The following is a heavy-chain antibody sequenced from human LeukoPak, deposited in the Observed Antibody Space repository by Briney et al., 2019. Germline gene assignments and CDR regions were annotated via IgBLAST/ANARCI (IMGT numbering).Heavy chain of an antibody. V-gene: IGHV3-30*18. CDR2: ISHDGINT. CDR1: GFTFSGYG. CDR3: VKDQREVYGSGWSRDFDY. D-gene: IGHD6-19*01. J-gene: IGHJ4*02. Sequence: GGSLRLSCAASGFTFSGYGMHWVRQDSGRGLEWLAVISHDGINTYYADSVKGRFTISRDNSKNTLYLQLNSLRAEDTAVYYCVKDQREVYGSGWSRDFDYWGQGTLVTVSS.